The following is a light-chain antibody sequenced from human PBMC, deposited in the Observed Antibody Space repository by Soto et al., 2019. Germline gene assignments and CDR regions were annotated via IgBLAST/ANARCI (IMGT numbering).Light chain of an antibody. J-gene: IGKJ1*01. CDR2: GTS. CDR3: QHYNYCWK. V-gene: IGKV3-15*01. Sequence: EIVMTQSPATLSVSPGERATLSCRASQSVSSNVAWYQQKPGQAPRLLLYGTSTRATGVPGRFSGSGSGTEFALTISSLQSEDSAIYYCQHYNYCWKFGKGTKGDI. CDR1: QSVSSN.